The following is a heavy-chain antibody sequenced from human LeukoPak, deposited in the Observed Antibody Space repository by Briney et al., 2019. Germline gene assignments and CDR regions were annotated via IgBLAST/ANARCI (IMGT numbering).Heavy chain of an antibody. V-gene: IGHV3-7*01. CDR3: ARELIAAAGTGLFHY. CDR2: IKQDGSDK. CDR1: GFTFSSYW. J-gene: IGHJ4*02. Sequence: GGSLRLSCVASGFTFSSYWMSWVRQAPGKGLEWVANIKQDGSDKYYVDSVKGRFTISRDNAKNSLYLQMNSLRAEDTAVYYCARELIAAAGTGLFHYWGQGTLVTVSS. D-gene: IGHD6-13*01.